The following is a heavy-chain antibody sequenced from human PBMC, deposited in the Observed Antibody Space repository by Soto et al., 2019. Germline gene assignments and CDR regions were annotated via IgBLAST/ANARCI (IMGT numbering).Heavy chain of an antibody. J-gene: IGHJ6*02. CDR2: IVVGSGNT. Sequence: SVKVSCKASGFTFTSSAVQWVRQARGQRLEWIGWIVVGSGNTNYAQKFQERVTITRDMSTSTAYMELSSLGSEDTAVYYCAASRITGTSSLFYYYYGMDVWGQGTTVTVSS. CDR1: GFTFTSSA. V-gene: IGHV1-58*01. CDR3: AASRITGTSSLFYYYYGMDV. D-gene: IGHD1-7*01.